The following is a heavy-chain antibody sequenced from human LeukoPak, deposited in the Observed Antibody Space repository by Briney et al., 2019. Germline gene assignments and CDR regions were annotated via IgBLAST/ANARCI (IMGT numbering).Heavy chain of an antibody. CDR1: GGSFSGYY. CDR2: INHSGST. J-gene: IGHJ6*03. D-gene: IGHD3-22*01. V-gene: IGHV4-34*01. CDR3: ARGSAHYYDSSSYRRDYYYYMDD. Sequence: SETLSLTCAVYGGSFSGYYWSWVRQPPGKGLGWIGEINHSGSTNYNPSLKSRVTISVDTSKKQFSLKLSSVTAADTAVYYCARGSAHYYDSSSYRRDYYYYMDDWGKGTTVTVSS.